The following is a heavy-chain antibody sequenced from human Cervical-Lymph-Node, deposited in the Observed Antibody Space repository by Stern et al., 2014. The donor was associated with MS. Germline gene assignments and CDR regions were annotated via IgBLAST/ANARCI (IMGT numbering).Heavy chain of an antibody. CDR1: GFKFGDCA. J-gene: IGHJ4*02. Sequence: QLVQSGGGSVQPGRSLRLSCAASGFKFGDCAMHWVRQGPGKGLEWVSGISWNSNNIGYADSVRGRFTISRDNAKNSLYLQMNGLRPEDTALYYCAKDISERHYYFDSWGEGTLVTVSS. V-gene: IGHV3-9*01. CDR2: ISWNSNNI. D-gene: IGHD3-16*02. CDR3: AKDISERHYYFDS.